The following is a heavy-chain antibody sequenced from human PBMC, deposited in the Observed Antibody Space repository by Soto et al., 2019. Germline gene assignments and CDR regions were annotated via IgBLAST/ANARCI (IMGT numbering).Heavy chain of an antibody. Sequence: PSETLSLTCSVSGASISSGVHYWSWIRQNPGKGLELIGYIYYSGSTYYNPSLKSLIXISVDTSKNQFSLKLSSLTAADTAVYYCARTPLSDNWFDPWGQGTLVTVSS. CDR1: GASISSGVHY. J-gene: IGHJ5*02. V-gene: IGHV4-31*01. CDR3: ARTPLSDNWFDP. CDR2: IYYSGST. D-gene: IGHD3-16*02.